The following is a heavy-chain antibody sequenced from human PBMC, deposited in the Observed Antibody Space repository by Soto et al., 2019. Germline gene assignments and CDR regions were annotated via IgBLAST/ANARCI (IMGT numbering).Heavy chain of an antibody. CDR3: ARAHGAIVATYYFDY. J-gene: IGHJ4*02. D-gene: IGHD3-16*02. Sequence: ASVKVSCKASGYTFTSYYMHWVRQAPGQGLEWMGIINPSGGSTSYAQKFQGRVTMTRDTSTSTVYMELSSLRSEDTAVYYCARAHGAIVATYYFDYWGQGTLVTVSS. CDR1: GYTFTSYY. V-gene: IGHV1-46*01. CDR2: INPSGGST.